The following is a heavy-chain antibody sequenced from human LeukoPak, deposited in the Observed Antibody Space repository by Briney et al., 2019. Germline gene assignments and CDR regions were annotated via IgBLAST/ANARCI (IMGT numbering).Heavy chain of an antibody. CDR2: IYYSGST. Sequence: SQTLSLTCTVSGGSISSGDYYWSWIRQPPGKGLEWIGYIYYSGSTYYNPSLKSRVTISVDTSKNQFSLKLSSVTAADTAVYYCARDMSIAAAGTYWYFDLWGRGTLVTVSS. CDR3: ARDMSIAAAGTYWYFDL. D-gene: IGHD6-13*01. CDR1: GGSISSGDYY. V-gene: IGHV4-30-4*01. J-gene: IGHJ2*01.